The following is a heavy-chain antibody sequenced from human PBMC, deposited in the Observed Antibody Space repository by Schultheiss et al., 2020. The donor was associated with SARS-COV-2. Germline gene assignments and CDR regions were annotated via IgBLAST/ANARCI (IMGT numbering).Heavy chain of an antibody. J-gene: IGHJ5*02. CDR2: IRSSGRDI. V-gene: IGHV3-21*01. D-gene: IGHD2-15*01. CDR3: VRDRSWWTPYNCFDL. Sequence: GGSLRLSCAAAGFTFHHYGFHWVRQAPGKGLEFVASIRSSGRDIYYADSMQGRFTVSRDNANNSLYLQMHSLRAEDTAVYYCVRDRSWWTPYNCFDLWGRGTLVTVSS. CDR1: GFTFHHYG.